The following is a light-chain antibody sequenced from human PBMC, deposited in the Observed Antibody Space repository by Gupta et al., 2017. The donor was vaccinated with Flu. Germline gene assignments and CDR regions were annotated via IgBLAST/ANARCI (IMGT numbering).Light chain of an antibody. CDR2: AAS. V-gene: IGKV1-27*01. Sequence: DIQMTQSPSFLSASVGDRVTITCRASQGISNYLAWYQQKPGKVPKVLIYAASTLQSGVPSRSSGSGSGTDFTLTISSLRPEEVATYYCQKYNSAPLTFGGGTKVEIK. CDR1: QGISNY. J-gene: IGKJ4*01. CDR3: QKYNSAPLT.